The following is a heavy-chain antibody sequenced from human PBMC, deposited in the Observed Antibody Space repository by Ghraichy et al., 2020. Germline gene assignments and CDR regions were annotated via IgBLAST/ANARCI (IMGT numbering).Heavy chain of an antibody. J-gene: IGHJ5*02. CDR2: ITTKSGNT. CDR1: GYTFINYG. Sequence: ASVKVSCKASGYTFINYGITWVRQAPGQGLEWMGWITTKSGNTQYARKFQGRVTMTTDTFTSTAYMELGSLRSDDTALYYCARGINWFDPWGQGTLVTVSS. V-gene: IGHV1-18*01. CDR3: ARGINWFDP. D-gene: IGHD5-24*01.